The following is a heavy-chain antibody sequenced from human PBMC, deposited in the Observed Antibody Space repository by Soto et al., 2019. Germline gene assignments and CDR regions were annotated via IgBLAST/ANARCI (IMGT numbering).Heavy chain of an antibody. Sequence: QVQLQESGPGLVKPSGTLSLTCAVSGGSISSSNWWSWVRQPPGKGLEWIGEIYHSGSTNYNPSLQSRVNQSEXKSKNQFSLKLSSVTAADTAVYYCARAGEEGHFDYWGQGTLVTVSS. CDR1: GGSISSSNW. CDR3: ARAGEEGHFDY. V-gene: IGHV4-4*02. CDR2: IYHSGST. J-gene: IGHJ4*02.